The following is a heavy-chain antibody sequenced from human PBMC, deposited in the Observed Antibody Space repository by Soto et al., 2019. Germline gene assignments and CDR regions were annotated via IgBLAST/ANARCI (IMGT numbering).Heavy chain of an antibody. CDR2: INNNGGST. CDR3: VRAHYGGYGT. Sequence: PGGSLRLSCVASGFTFSDHSMHWVRQAPGMGLEYVSAINNNGGSTYYADSVKGRFTISRDNSKNTLYLQMGSLRADDMAVYYCVRAHYGGYGTWGQGTLVTVSS. J-gene: IGHJ5*02. CDR1: GFTFSDHS. V-gene: IGHV3-64*02. D-gene: IGHD5-12*01.